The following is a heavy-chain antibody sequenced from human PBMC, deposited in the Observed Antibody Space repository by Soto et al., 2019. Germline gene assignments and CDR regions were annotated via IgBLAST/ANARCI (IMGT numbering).Heavy chain of an antibody. V-gene: IGHV3-74*01. CDR1: GFTFSGYW. D-gene: IGHD3-10*01. Sequence: GGSLRLSCAASGFTFSGYWMHWVRQAPGQGLVWVSRVKSDGTITSYADSVRGRFTISRDNARNTLYLQMNSLRAEDTAVYYCAKAARSTVVRGVILDYWGQGALVTVAS. CDR2: VKSDGTIT. CDR3: AKAARSTVVRGVILDY. J-gene: IGHJ4*02.